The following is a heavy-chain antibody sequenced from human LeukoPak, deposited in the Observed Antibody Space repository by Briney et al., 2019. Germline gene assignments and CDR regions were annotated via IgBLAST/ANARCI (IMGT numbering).Heavy chain of an antibody. D-gene: IGHD3-10*01. CDR1: GGSFSGYY. CDR2: INHSGST. CDR3: ARRDYYGSGSYYSYYYYYMDV. Sequence: SETLSLTCVVYGGSFSGYYWSWIRQPPGEGLEWIGEINHSGSTNYNPSLKSRVTISVDTSKNQFSLKLSSVTAADTAVYYCARRDYYGSGSYYSYYYYYMDVWGKGTTVTVSS. J-gene: IGHJ6*03. V-gene: IGHV4-34*01.